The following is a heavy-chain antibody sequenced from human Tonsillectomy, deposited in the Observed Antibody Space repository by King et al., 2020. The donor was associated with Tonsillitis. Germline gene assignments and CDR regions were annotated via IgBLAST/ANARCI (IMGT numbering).Heavy chain of an antibody. Sequence: VQLQESGPGLVKPSQTLSLTCTVSGGSISTGSYFWSWIRQPAGKGLEWIGRLDSSGNTNYNPTLKSRVSMSVDTSENQFSLKLSSVTAADTAVYFCARGGNFWSGDHDYWGQGTLVTVSS. J-gene: IGHJ4*02. V-gene: IGHV4-61*02. CDR2: LDSSGNT. CDR3: ARGGNFWSGDHDY. D-gene: IGHD3-3*01. CDR1: GGSISTGSYF.